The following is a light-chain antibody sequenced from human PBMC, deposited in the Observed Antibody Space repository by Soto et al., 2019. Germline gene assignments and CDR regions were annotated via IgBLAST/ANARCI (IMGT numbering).Light chain of an antibody. J-gene: IGLJ1*01. CDR1: SSDVGGYNY. CDR3: CSYAGSYV. Sequence: QSALTQPRSVSVSPGQSVTISCTGTSSDVGGYNYVSWYQQHPGKAPKLMIYDVSKRPSGVPDRFSGSKSGNTASLTISGLQAEDEADYYCCSYAGSYVFGTGTKVTDL. V-gene: IGLV2-11*01. CDR2: DVS.